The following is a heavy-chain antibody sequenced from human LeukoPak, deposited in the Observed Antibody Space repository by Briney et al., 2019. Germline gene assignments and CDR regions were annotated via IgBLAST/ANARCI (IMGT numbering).Heavy chain of an antibody. Sequence: PWGSLRLSCAASGFTFTNAWMSWVRHAPGNGLEWVGRIKSKGEGETTDYAAPVKGRFTMSRDDSKATLYLQMNSVKAEDTAVYYCTTDLGITMIRGVIVYWGQGALVTVSS. D-gene: IGHD3-10*01. V-gene: IGHV3-15*01. CDR1: GFTFTNAW. CDR3: TTDLGITMIRGVIVY. J-gene: IGHJ4*02. CDR2: IKSKGEGETT.